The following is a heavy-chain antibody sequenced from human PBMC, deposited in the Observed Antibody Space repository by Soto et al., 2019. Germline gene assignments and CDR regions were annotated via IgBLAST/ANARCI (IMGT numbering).Heavy chain of an antibody. J-gene: IGHJ6*02. CDR2: IIPIFGTA. Sequence: ASVKVSCKASGGTFSSYAISWVRQAPGQGLEWMGGIIPIFGTANYAQKFQGRVTITADESTSTAYMELSSLRSEDTAVYYCARIAAAGKDYYYYGMDVWGQGTTVTVS. CDR3: ARIAAAGKDYYYYGMDV. V-gene: IGHV1-69*13. D-gene: IGHD6-13*01. CDR1: GGTFSSYA.